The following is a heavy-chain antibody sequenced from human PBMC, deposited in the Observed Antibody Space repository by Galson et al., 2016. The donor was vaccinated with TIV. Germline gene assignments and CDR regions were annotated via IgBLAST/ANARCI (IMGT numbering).Heavy chain of an antibody. CDR3: ARGTDYYGSGSFSY. Sequence: SVKVSCKASGGIFNRYAISWVRQAPGQGLEWMGKIIAIFGTTNYAQKSQGRVTITADESTSTVYMELSSLRSEDTAVYYCARGTDYYGSGSFSYWGQGTLVTVSS. J-gene: IGHJ4*02. CDR1: GGIFNRYA. D-gene: IGHD3-10*01. V-gene: IGHV1-69*13. CDR2: IIAIFGTT.